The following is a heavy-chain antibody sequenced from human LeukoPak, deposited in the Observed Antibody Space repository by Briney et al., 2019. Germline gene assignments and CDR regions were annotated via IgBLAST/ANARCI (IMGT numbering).Heavy chain of an antibody. CDR3: ARDYDYVWGSYRYTEFDY. V-gene: IGHV3-21*01. CDR2: ISSSSSYI. CDR1: GFTFSSYS. D-gene: IGHD3-16*02. J-gene: IGHJ4*02. Sequence: PGGSLRLSCAASGFTFSSYSMNWVRQAPGKGLEWVSSISSSSSYIYYADSVKGRFTIFRDNAKNSLYLQMNSLRAEDTAVYYCARDYDYVWGSYRYTEFDYWGQGTLVTVSS.